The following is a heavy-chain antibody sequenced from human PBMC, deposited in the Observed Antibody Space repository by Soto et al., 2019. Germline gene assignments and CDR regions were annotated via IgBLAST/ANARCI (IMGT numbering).Heavy chain of an antibody. CDR3: AREMVRDRQLAGFDY. CDR1: GCSISSYY. CDR2: IYYSGST. V-gene: IGHV4-59*01. D-gene: IGHD6-13*01. J-gene: IGHJ4*02. Sequence: LSLTCTVSGCSISSYYWSWIRQPPGKGLEWIGYIYYSGSTNYSPSLKSPVTISVDTSKNQFSLKLSSVTAADTAVYYCAREMVRDRQLAGFDYWGQGTLVTVSS.